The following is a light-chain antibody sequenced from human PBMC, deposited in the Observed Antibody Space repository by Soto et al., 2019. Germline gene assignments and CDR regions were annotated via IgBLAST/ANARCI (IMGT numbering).Light chain of an antibody. J-gene: IGLJ1*01. CDR3: NSYAGKNQGV. V-gene: IGLV2-8*01. Sequence: QSALTQPPSASGSPGQSVTISCTGTSSDIGGYNRVSWYQQHPGKAPKLIIYEVTKRPSGVPDRFSGSKSGNTASLTVSELQAEDEADYYCNSYAGKNQGVFGTGTKLTVL. CDR2: EVT. CDR1: SSDIGGYNR.